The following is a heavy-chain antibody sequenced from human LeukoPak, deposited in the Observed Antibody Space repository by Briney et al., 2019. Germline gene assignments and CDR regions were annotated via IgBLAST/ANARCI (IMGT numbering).Heavy chain of an antibody. CDR2: IIPIFGTA. Sequence: SVKVSCKASGGTFSSYAISWVRQAPGQGLEWMGGIIPIFGTANYAQKFQGRVTITTDESKSTAYMELSSLRSEDTAVYYCARAGELGQLGRSGSYLYWGQGTLVTVSS. V-gene: IGHV1-69*05. D-gene: IGHD1-26*01. CDR3: ARAGELGQLGRSGSYLY. CDR1: GGTFSSYA. J-gene: IGHJ4*02.